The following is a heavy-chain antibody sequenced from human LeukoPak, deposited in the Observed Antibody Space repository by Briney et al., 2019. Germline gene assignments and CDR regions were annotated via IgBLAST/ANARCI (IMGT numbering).Heavy chain of an antibody. Sequence: SVKVCCKASGGTFSSYSISWVRQAPGQGLEWKGRIIPILGIANYAQKFQGRVTITADKSTSTAYMELSSLRSEDTAVYYCARDDVYDSSGYYSSWGQGTLVTVSS. J-gene: IGHJ4*02. D-gene: IGHD3-22*01. CDR3: ARDDVYDSSGYYSS. CDR2: IIPILGIA. CDR1: GGTFSSYS. V-gene: IGHV1-69*04.